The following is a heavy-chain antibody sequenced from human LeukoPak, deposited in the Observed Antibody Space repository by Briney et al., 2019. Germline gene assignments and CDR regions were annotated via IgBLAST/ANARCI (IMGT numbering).Heavy chain of an antibody. CDR1: GFTFSSYE. CDR3: ARGTNGYYGMAV. Sequence: GGSLRLSCAASGFTFSSYEMNWVRQAPGKGLEWVSYISSSGSTIYYADSVKGRFTISRDNAKNSLYLQMNSLRAEDTAVYYCARGTNGYYGMAVWGQGTTVTVSS. V-gene: IGHV3-48*03. CDR2: ISSSGSTI. D-gene: IGHD2-8*01. J-gene: IGHJ6*02.